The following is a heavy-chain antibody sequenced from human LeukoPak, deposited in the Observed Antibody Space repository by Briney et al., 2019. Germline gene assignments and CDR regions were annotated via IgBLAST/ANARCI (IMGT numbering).Heavy chain of an antibody. CDR1: GGSISSNSYY. J-gene: IGHJ4*02. CDR2: IYYDGTT. CDR3: TRAPPYGSGYFDS. Sequence: SETLSLTCTVSGGSISSNSYYWGWIRQPPGKDLEWISSIYYDGTTYNNPSLESRVTISIDTSKNQFSLRLNSVTAADTAVYYCTRAPPYGSGYFDSWGQGTVVTVSP. V-gene: IGHV4-39*07. D-gene: IGHD3-10*01.